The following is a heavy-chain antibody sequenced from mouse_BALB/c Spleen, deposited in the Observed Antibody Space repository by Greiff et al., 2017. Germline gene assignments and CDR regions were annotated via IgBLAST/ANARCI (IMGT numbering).Heavy chain of an antibody. D-gene: IGHD1-1*01. Sequence: EVKVVESGGGLVKPGGSLKLSCAASGFTFSSYTMSWVRQTPEKRLEWVATISSGGSYTYYPDSVKGRFTISRDNAKNTLYLQMSSLKSEDTAMYYCTRAPYGRDWYFDVWGAGTTVTVSS. J-gene: IGHJ1*01. CDR2: ISSGGSYT. CDR1: GFTFSSYT. CDR3: TRAPYGRDWYFDV. V-gene: IGHV5-6-4*01.